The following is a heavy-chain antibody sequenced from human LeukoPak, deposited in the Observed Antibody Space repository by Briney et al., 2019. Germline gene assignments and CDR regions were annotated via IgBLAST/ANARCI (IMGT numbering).Heavy chain of an antibody. CDR2: IHHSGNT. Sequence: KPSETLSLTCTVSGGSISSSYWSWIRQSPGKGLEWVGYIHHSGNTNSNPPLKSRVTISVDTPKNQFSLKLSSVTAADTAVYYCVRWQYCGGNCYFSAFDIWGQGTMVTVSS. CDR1: GGSISSSY. CDR3: VRWQYCGGNCYFSAFDI. V-gene: IGHV4-59*01. J-gene: IGHJ3*02. D-gene: IGHD2-21*01.